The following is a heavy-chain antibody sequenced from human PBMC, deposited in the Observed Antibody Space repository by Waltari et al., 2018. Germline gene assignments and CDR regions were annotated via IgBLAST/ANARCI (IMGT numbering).Heavy chain of an antibody. CDR2: ISGRGGRT. D-gene: IGHD3-22*01. CDR3: AKAGRTYYYDSSGYCDLDY. V-gene: IGHV3-23*01. CDR1: GFTFSNYA. Sequence: EVQLLESGGGLVQPGGSLRLSCAASGFTFSNYAMNWVRQAPGKGLKWVSAISGRGGRTYYEDSVKGRFTSSRDNSKNTLYLQMNSLRAEDTAVYYCAKAGRTYYYDSSGYCDLDYWGQGTLVTVSS. J-gene: IGHJ4*02.